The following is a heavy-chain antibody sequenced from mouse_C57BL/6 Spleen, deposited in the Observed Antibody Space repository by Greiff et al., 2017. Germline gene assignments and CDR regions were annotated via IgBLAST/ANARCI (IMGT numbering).Heavy chain of an antibody. V-gene: IGHV1-55*01. CDR1: GYTFTSYW. D-gene: IGHD1-1*02. J-gene: IGHJ4*01. CDR2: IYPGSGST. Sequence: QVQLQQPGAELVKPGASVKMSCKASGYTFTSYWITWVKQRPGQGLEWIGDIYPGSGSTNYNEKFKSKATLTVDTSSSTAYMQLSSLTSEDSAVYYCARKRVVVDAMDYWGQGTSVTVSS. CDR3: ARKRVVVDAMDY.